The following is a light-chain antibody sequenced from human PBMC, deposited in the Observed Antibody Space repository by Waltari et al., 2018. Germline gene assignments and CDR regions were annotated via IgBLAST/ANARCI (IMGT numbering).Light chain of an antibody. J-gene: IGKJ2*01. CDR3: QHYGSASMYT. Sequence: EIVLTQSPGTLSLSPGERATLSCRASQSINSSYLAWYQQKPGQAPRLLTYGASSRATGIPDRFIGSGSGTDFTLIISRLEPEDFAVYYCQHYGSASMYTFGQGTKLEIK. V-gene: IGKV3-20*01. CDR1: QSINSSY. CDR2: GAS.